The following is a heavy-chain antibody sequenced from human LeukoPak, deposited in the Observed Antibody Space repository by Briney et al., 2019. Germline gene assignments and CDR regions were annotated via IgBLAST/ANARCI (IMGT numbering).Heavy chain of an antibody. CDR2: IRYDGSNK. CDR1: GFTFSSYG. J-gene: IGHJ4*02. Sequence: PGGSLTLSCAASGFTFSSYGMHWVRQAPGKGLEWVAFIRYDGSNKYYADSVKGRFTISRDNSKNTLYLQMNSLRAEDTAVYYCAKYCSSTSCHGAFDYWGQGTLVTVSS. CDR3: AKYCSSTSCHGAFDY. V-gene: IGHV3-30*02. D-gene: IGHD2-2*01.